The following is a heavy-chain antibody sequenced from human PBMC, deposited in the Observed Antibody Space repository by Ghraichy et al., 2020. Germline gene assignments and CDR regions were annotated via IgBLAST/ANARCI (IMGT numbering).Heavy chain of an antibody. D-gene: IGHD3-16*01. Sequence: GSLRLSCAVYGGSFSGYYWSWIRQPPGKGLEWIGEINHSGSTNYNPSLKSRVTISVDTSKNQFSLKLSSVTAADTAVYYCARGRAGGDFDYWGQGTLVTVSS. CDR1: GGSFSGYY. V-gene: IGHV4-34*01. CDR2: INHSGST. J-gene: IGHJ4*02. CDR3: ARGRAGGDFDY.